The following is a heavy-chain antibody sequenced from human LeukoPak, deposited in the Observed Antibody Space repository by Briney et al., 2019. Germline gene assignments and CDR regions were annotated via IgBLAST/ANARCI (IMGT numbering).Heavy chain of an antibody. CDR1: GYTFTGYY. Sequence: GASVKVSCKASGYTFTGYYMHWVRQAPGQGLEWMGGIIPIFGAADYAQKFQGRLTITADESTSTAYMELSSLRSEDTALYYCARDRLPVGATGWFDPWGQGTLVTVSS. J-gene: IGHJ5*02. D-gene: IGHD1-26*01. CDR3: ARDRLPVGATGWFDP. V-gene: IGHV1-69*13. CDR2: IIPIFGAA.